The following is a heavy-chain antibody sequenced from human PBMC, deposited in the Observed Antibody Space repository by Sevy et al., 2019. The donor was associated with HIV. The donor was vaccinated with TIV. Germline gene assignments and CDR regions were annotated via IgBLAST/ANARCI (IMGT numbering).Heavy chain of an antibody. CDR3: VRAVATKGSF. D-gene: IGHD2-15*01. CDR1: GFSLNSFW. CDR2: INKNGSVT. Sequence: GGSLRLSCAASGFSLNSFWMNWVRQTPGKGLEWVANINKNGSVTYYVNSVKGRFTISRDNSRNLLYLQMTSLRVEDTALYYCVRAVATKGSFWGQGTLVTVSS. J-gene: IGHJ4*02. V-gene: IGHV3-7*01.